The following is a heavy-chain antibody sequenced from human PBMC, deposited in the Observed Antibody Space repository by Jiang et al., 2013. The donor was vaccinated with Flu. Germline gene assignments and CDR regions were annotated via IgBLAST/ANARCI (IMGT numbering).Heavy chain of an antibody. Sequence: GGSLRLSCAASGFSFSYYAMFWVRQAPGKGLQWVASIRFDGTDKYYAEAVKGRFTISRDNSKNTLYLQMNSLGPDDTSVYYCATLRGSSYDTYLADYWGQGTLVTVSS. CDR2: IRFDGTDK. CDR1: GFSFSYYA. J-gene: IGHJ4*02. D-gene: IGHD3-16*01. CDR3: ATLRGSSYDTYLADY. V-gene: IGHV3-30*02.